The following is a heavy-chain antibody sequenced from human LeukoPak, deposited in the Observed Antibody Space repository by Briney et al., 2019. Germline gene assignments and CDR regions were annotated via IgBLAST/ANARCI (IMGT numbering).Heavy chain of an antibody. CDR2: ISSSSSYI. CDR1: GFTFSSYS. Sequence: GSLRLSCAASGFTFSSYSMNWVRQAPGKGLEWVSSISSSSSYIYYADSVKGRFTISRDNAKNSLYLQMNSLRAEDTAVYYCARGGYSYGYIGYWGQGTLVTVSS. CDR3: ARGGYSYGYIGY. J-gene: IGHJ4*02. V-gene: IGHV3-21*01. D-gene: IGHD5-18*01.